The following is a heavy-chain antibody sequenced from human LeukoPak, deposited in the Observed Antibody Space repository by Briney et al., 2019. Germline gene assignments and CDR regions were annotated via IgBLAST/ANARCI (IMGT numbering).Heavy chain of an antibody. CDR2: INQDGSEK. Sequence: GGSLRLSCGASGFTFNDYWMSWVRQAPGQGLEWVAYINQDGSEKYYLDSAKGRFTISRDNARNSLYLQMNSLRAEDTAVYYCAKDSSGWSNDAFDIWGQGTMVTVSS. V-gene: IGHV3-7*01. CDR3: AKDSSGWSNDAFDI. CDR1: GFTFNDYW. J-gene: IGHJ3*02. D-gene: IGHD6-19*01.